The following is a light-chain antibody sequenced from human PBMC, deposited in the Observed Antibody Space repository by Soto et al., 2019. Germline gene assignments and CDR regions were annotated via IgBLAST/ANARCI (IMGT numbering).Light chain of an antibody. CDR3: LQHNSYPYP. Sequence: DVQMTQSPSAMSASVGDRVTITCRASQAISRCVAWCQQKPGKAPERLIYDTSRLQPGVPSRFSVSGSGTEFTLAISGLQPEDFATFSCLQHNSYPYPFGQGTKLEIK. CDR1: QAISRC. CDR2: DTS. V-gene: IGKV1-17*03. J-gene: IGKJ2*01.